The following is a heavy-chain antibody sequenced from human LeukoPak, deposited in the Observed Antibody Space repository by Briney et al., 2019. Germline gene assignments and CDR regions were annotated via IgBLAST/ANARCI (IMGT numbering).Heavy chain of an antibody. V-gene: IGHV3-30*02. J-gene: IGHJ6*02. CDR1: GFTFSSYG. D-gene: IGHD2-2*01. CDR3: AKDPGGDCSSTSCYASYYYGMDV. Sequence: GGSLRLSCAASGFTFSSYGMHWVRQAPGKGLEWVAFIRYDGSNKYYADSVKGRFTISRDNSKNTLYLQMNSLRAEDTAVYYCAKDPGGDCSSTSCYASYYYGMDVWGQGTTVTVPS. CDR2: IRYDGSNK.